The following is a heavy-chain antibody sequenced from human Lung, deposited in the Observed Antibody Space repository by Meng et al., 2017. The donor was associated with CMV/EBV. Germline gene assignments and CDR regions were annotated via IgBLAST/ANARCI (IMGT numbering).Heavy chain of an antibody. CDR2: IRSKANSYAT. V-gene: IGHV3-73*01. J-gene: IGHJ6*02. CDR1: GFTFSGSA. Sequence: EXXKISXAASGFTFSGSAMHWVRQASGKGLEWVGRIRSKANSYATAYAASVKGRFTISRDDSKNTAYLQMNSLKTEDTAVYYCTRRGPDAMGGMDVWGQGXTVTVSS. D-gene: IGHD2-2*01. CDR3: TRRGPDAMGGMDV.